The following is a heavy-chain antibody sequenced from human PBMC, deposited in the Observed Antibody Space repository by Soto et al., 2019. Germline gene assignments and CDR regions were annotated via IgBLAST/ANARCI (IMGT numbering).Heavy chain of an antibody. CDR1: GFTFSSYG. D-gene: IGHD3-3*01. V-gene: IGHV3-30*18. CDR3: AKVHYDFWSGNYYEMDV. J-gene: IGHJ6*02. CDR2: ISYDGSKK. Sequence: QVPLVESGGGVVQPGRSLRLSCAASGFTFSSYGMHWVRQAPGKGLEWVEGISYDGSKKYYPDSVKGRFTISRDNSKNTMYLQMNSLKAEDTAVYYFAKVHYDFWSGNYYEMDVWGQGATVTVSS.